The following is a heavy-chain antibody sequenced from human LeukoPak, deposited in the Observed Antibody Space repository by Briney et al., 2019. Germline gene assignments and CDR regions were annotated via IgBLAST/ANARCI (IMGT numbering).Heavy chain of an antibody. CDR2: ISGSGDSP. J-gene: IGHJ4*02. Sequence: GGSLRVSCVASGFTFRSYVMSWVRQAPGKGLEWVSAISGSGDSPSYADSVKGRATISRDNSKNTLYLQMSSLRAEDTAVYYCAKLVDWNYFDYWGQETLVTVSS. D-gene: IGHD1-1*01. V-gene: IGHV3-23*01. CDR3: AKLVDWNYFDY. CDR1: GFTFRSYV.